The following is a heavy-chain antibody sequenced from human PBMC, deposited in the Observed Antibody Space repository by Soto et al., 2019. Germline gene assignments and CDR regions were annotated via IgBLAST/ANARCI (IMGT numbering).Heavy chain of an antibody. V-gene: IGHV3-11*01. CDR2: ISTSGNSK. D-gene: IGHD5-12*01. CDR1: GFTFSDYY. CDR3: ARYRGYGDYYFDY. J-gene: IGHJ4*02. Sequence: QVQVVESGGGLVKPGGSLRLSCAASGFTFSDYYMSWIRQAPGKGLEWISFISTSGNSKSYADSVKGRFTISRDNDKNSLSLQMNSLRAEDTAVYYCARYRGYGDYYFDYWGQGPLVTVSS.